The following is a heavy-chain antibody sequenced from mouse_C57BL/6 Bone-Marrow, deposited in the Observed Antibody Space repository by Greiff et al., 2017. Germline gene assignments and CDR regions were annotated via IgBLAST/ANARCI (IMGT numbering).Heavy chain of an antibody. Sequence: QVQLQQSGAELARPGASVKLSCKASGYTFTSYGISWVKQRPGQGLEWIGWIYPRDGSTKYNEKFKGKATLTVDTSSSTAYMELHSLTSEDSAVYFCATYYAMDYWGQGTSVTVSS. J-gene: IGHJ4*01. CDR3: ATYYAMDY. CDR2: IYPRDGST. CDR1: GYTFTSYG. V-gene: IGHV1-85*01.